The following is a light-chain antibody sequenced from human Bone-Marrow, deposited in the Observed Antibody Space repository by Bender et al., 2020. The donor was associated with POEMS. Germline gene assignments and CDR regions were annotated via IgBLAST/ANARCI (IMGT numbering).Light chain of an antibody. CDR1: SSDVGYYNY. J-gene: IGLJ2*01. CDR3: CSYENGVF. CDR2: DVN. V-gene: IGLV2-11*01. Sequence: QSALTQPRSMSESPGQSVTISCTGTSSDVGYYNYVSWYQHHPGTAPKLMIYDVNKRPSGVPNRFSGSKSGYTASLTISGLQAEDEADYYCCSYENGVFFGGGTKLTVL.